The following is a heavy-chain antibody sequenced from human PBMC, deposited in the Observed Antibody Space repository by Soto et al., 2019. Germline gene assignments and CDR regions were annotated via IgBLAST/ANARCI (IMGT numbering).Heavy chain of an antibody. CDR2: MSGSSSTT. J-gene: IGHJ4*02. V-gene: IGHV3-23*01. D-gene: IGHD1-7*01. Sequence: EVRLLESGGGLVKPGGSLRLSCATSGLTFSNYAMSWVRQAPGGGLEWVSSMSGSSSTTYYADSVKGRFTISRDRSKNTLYLQMSSLRAEDTALYYCAQNQEQELPRVIDFWGQGTLVTVSS. CDR1: GLTFSNYA. CDR3: AQNQEQELPRVIDF.